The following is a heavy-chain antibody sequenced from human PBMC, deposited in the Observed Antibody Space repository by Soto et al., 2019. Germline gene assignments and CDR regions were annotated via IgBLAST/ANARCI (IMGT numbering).Heavy chain of an antibody. CDR3: ASGVYYYDSSGYHYFDY. D-gene: IGHD3-22*01. V-gene: IGHV4-4*07. J-gene: IGHJ4*02. Sequence: SETLSLTCTVSGGSISSYYWSWIRQPAGKGLEWIGRIYTTGSTNYNPSLKSRVTMSLDTSKNQFSLKLSSVTAADTAVYYCASGVYYYDSSGYHYFDYWGQGTLVTSPQ. CDR2: IYTTGST. CDR1: GGSISSYY.